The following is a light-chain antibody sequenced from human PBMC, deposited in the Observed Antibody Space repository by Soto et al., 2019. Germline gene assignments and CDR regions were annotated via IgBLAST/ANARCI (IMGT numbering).Light chain of an antibody. J-gene: IGKJ2*01. CDR2: WAS. CDR3: QQYYSTPYT. Sequence: DIVMTQSPDSLAVSLGERATINCKSSQSVLYSSNNENYLAWYQQKPGQPPKLLIYWASTRESGVPDRFSGRVSGTDFTLTISSLQAEDVAVYYCQQYYSTPYTFGQGTKLEIK. CDR1: QSVLYSSNNENY. V-gene: IGKV4-1*01.